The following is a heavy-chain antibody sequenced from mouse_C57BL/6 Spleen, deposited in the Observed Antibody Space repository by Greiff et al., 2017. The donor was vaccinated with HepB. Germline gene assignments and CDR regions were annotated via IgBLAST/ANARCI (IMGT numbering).Heavy chain of an antibody. CDR2: IGDGGSYT. Sequence: EVKLMESGGGLGKPGGSLKLSCAASGFPFSSYAMPWVRQTPEKRLEWVATIGDGGSYTYYPDHVKGRFPISGDNARNNLYLQMSHLKSEDTAMYYCARWRNYFDDWGQGTTLTVSS. V-gene: IGHV5-4*03. CDR3: ARWRNYFDD. J-gene: IGHJ2*01. CDR1: GFPFSSYA.